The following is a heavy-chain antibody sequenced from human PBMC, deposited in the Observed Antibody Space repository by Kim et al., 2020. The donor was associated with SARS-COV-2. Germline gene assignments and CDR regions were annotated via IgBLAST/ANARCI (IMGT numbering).Heavy chain of an antibody. J-gene: IGHJ4*02. V-gene: IGHV4-59*08. CDR3: SRHGAAGATEYYFDY. Sequence: SETLSLTCTVSGGSISSYYWSWIRQPPGKGLEWIGYIYYSGSTNYNPSLKSRVTISVDTSKNPFSLKLSSVTAADTAVYYCSRHGAAGATEYYFDYWGQGTLVTVSS. CDR1: GGSISSYY. D-gene: IGHD6-13*01. CDR2: IYYSGST.